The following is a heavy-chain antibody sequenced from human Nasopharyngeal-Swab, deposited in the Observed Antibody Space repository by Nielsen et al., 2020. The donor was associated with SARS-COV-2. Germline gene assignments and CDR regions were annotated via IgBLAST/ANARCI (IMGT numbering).Heavy chain of an antibody. V-gene: IGHV3-21*04. D-gene: IGHD2-15*01. Sequence: WIRQPPGKGLEWVSSISSSSSYIYYADSVKGRFTISRDNAKNSLYLQMNSLRAEDTAVYYCAREREDCSGGSCLRLLIGYWGQGTLVTVSS. CDR2: ISSSSSYI. CDR3: AREREDCSGGSCLRLLIGY. J-gene: IGHJ4*02.